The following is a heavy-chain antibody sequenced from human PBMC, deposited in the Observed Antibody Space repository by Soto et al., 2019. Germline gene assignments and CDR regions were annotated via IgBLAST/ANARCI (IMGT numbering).Heavy chain of an antibody. Sequence: SETLSLTCTVSGGSITSGGYYWSWIRQHPGKGLEWIGYIYYSGSTYYNPSLKSRVTISVDTSKNQFSLKLSSVTAADTAVYYCARDPRNYSQHLWYFDLWGRGTLVTVSS. J-gene: IGHJ2*01. CDR3: ARDPRNYSQHLWYFDL. CDR1: GGSITSGGYY. V-gene: IGHV4-31*03. CDR2: IYYSGST. D-gene: IGHD4-4*01.